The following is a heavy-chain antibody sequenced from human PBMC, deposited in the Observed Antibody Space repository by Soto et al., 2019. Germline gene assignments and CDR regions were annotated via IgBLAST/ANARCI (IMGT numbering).Heavy chain of an antibody. CDR1: GYTFTSYG. J-gene: IGHJ4*02. V-gene: IGHV1-18*01. CDR3: ASEGSGWSRFVVY. Sequence: GASVKVSCKASGYTFTSYGISWVRQAPGQGLEWMGWISAHNGNTNYAQKLQGRVTMTTDTSTSTAYMELSSLRSEDTAVYYCASEGSGWSRFVVYWGQGTLVTVSS. D-gene: IGHD6-19*01. CDR2: ISAHNGNT.